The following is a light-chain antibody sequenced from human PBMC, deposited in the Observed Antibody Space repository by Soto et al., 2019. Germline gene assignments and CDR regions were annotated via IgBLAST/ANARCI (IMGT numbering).Light chain of an antibody. CDR3: SSYTSSGTRV. Sequence: QSALTQPASVSGSPGQSITISCTGTSSDVGGYNYVSWYQQHPGKAPKLRIYDVSNRPSGVSNRFSGSKSGNTASLTVSGLQAEDEADYYCSSYTSSGTRVLGTGTKLTVL. CDR1: SSDVGGYNY. V-gene: IGLV2-14*01. CDR2: DVS. J-gene: IGLJ1*01.